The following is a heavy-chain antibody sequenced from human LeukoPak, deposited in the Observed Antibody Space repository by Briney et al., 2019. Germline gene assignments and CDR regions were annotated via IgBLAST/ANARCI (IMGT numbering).Heavy chain of an antibody. CDR3: ARSYCGGDCYSGGGIVDY. V-gene: IGHV4-4*09. CDR1: DGSISSFY. J-gene: IGHJ4*02. D-gene: IGHD2-21*02. Sequence: PSETLSLTCTVSDGSISSFYWSWIRQPPGKGLEWIGYIYHSGRANYNPSLRSRVTISVDTSKNQFSLKLSSVAAADTAVYYCARSYCGGDCYSGGGIVDYWGQGTLVTVSS. CDR2: IYHSGRA.